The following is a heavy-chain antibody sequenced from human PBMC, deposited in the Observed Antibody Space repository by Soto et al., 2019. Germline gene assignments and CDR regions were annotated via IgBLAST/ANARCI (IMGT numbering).Heavy chain of an antibody. CDR3: AKSPDFYGSGSYYKH. D-gene: IGHD3-10*01. Sequence: QPVGSLRLSCASSVFTFSSYAMSWVRQAPGKGLEWVSAISGSGGSTYYADSVKGRFTISRDNSKNTLYLQMNSLRAEDTAVYYCAKSPDFYGSGSYYKHWGQGTLVTVSS. J-gene: IGHJ4*02. CDR1: VFTFSSYA. V-gene: IGHV3-23*01. CDR2: ISGSGGST.